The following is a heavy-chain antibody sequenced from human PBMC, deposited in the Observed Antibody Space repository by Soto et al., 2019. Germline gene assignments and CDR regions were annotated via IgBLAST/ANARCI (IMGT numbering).Heavy chain of an antibody. D-gene: IGHD2-2*01. CDR2: IIPIFGTA. J-gene: IGHJ6*02. Sequence: QVQLVQSGAEVKKPGSSVKVSCKASGGTFSSYAISWVRQAPGQGLEWMGGIIPIFGTANYAQKFQGRVMITADEYTSTAYMELSGLRSEDTAVYYCARGVLGYCSSTSCPNYYYYGMDVWGQGTTVTVSS. V-gene: IGHV1-69*01. CDR3: ARGVLGYCSSTSCPNYYYYGMDV. CDR1: GGTFSSYA.